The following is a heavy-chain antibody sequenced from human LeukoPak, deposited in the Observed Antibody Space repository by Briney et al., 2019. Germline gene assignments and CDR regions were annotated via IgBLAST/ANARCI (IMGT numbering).Heavy chain of an antibody. J-gene: IGHJ6*02. D-gene: IGHD6-13*01. V-gene: IGHV1-18*01. Sequence: GASVKVSCKASGYTFTSYGISWVRQAPGQGLEWMGWISAYNGNTNYAQKLQGRVTMTTDTSTSTAYMELRSLRSDDTAVYYCARGAREQQPDYYYGLDVWGQGTTVTVSS. CDR1: GYTFTSYG. CDR2: ISAYNGNT. CDR3: ARGAREQQPDYYYGLDV.